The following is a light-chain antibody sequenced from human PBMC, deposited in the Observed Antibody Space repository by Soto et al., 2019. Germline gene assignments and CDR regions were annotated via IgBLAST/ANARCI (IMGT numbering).Light chain of an antibody. CDR1: SSDVGGYNY. V-gene: IGLV2-8*01. CDR2: EVS. J-gene: IGLJ2*01. CDR3: RSYASRADV. Sequence: QSALTQPPSASGSPGQSVTISCTGTSSDVGGYNYVSWYQQHPGKAPKLMIYEVSKWPSGVPDRLSGSKSGNTASLTVSGLQAEDEADYYSRSYASRADVFGAGTKVTVL.